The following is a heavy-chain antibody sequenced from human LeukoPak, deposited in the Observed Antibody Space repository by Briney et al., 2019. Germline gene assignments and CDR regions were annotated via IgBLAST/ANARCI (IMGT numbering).Heavy chain of an antibody. CDR2: INHSGST. Sequence: PSETLSLTCAVYGGSFSGYYWSWIRQPPGKGLEWIGEINHSGSTNYNPSLKSRVTISVDTSKNQFSLKLSSVTAADTAVYYCARWDYYYYGMDVWGHGTTVTVSS. V-gene: IGHV4-34*01. J-gene: IGHJ6*02. CDR3: ARWDYYYYGMDV. D-gene: IGHD1-26*01. CDR1: GGSFSGYY.